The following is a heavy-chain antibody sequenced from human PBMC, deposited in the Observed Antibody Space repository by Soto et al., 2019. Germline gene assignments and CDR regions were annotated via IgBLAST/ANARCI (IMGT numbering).Heavy chain of an antibody. Sequence: QVQLVQSGAEVKKPGSSVKVSCKASGGTFSSYAISWVRQAPGQGLEWMGGIIPIFGTANYAQKFQGRVTITAGESTSTAYMELSSLRSEDTDVDYCASDRAPWGAFDIWGQGTMVTVSS. CDR3: ASDRAPWGAFDI. J-gene: IGHJ3*02. CDR1: GGTFSSYA. D-gene: IGHD1-26*01. CDR2: IIPIFGTA. V-gene: IGHV1-69*12.